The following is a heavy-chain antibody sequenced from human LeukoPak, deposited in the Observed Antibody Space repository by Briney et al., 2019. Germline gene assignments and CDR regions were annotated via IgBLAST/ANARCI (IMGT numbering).Heavy chain of an antibody. CDR1: GFTFSSYW. CDR2: IKQDGSEK. D-gene: IGHD3-22*01. J-gene: IGHJ4*02. Sequence: SGGSLRLSCAASGFTFSSYWMSWVRQAPGKGLEWVANIKQDGSEKYYVDSVKGRFTISRDNAKISLYLQMNSLRAEDTAVYYCARGGPYYDSSGNFDYWGQGTLVTVSS. V-gene: IGHV3-7*01. CDR3: ARGGPYYDSSGNFDY.